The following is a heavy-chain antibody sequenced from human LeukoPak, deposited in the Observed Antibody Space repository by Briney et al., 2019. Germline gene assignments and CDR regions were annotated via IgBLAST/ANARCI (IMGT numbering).Heavy chain of an antibody. CDR2: IYYSGST. CDR3: ARGIFSRIVVVPAASGGFDP. CDR1: GGSISSYY. D-gene: IGHD2-2*01. Sequence: SETLSLTCTVSGGSISSYYWSWIRQPPGKGLEWIGYIYYSGSTNYNPSLKSRVTISVDTSKNQFSLKLSSVTAADTAVYYCARGIFSRIVVVPAASGGFDPWGQGTLVTVSS. V-gene: IGHV4-59*12. J-gene: IGHJ5*02.